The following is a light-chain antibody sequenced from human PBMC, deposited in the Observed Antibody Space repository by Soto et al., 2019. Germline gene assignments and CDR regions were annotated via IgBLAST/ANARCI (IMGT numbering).Light chain of an antibody. CDR3: LQDYNYPP. J-gene: IGKJ1*01. V-gene: IGKV1-5*03. CDR2: KAS. Sequence: DIQMTQSPSTLSASVGDRVTLTCRASQSITSWLAWYQQKPGKAPKLLIYKASSLESGVPSRFSGSGSGTDFTLTISCLQSEDFATYYCLQDYNYPPFGQGTKVDIK. CDR1: QSITSW.